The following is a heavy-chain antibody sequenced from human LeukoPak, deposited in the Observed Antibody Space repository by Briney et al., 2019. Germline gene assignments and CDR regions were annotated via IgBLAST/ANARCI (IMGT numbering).Heavy chain of an antibody. CDR2: IDPDGSEK. D-gene: IGHD3-22*01. V-gene: IGHV3-7*01. Sequence: GGSLTLSCVASGITFGSYSMTWVRQAPGKGLEWVANIDPDGSEKDYVESVKGRLTISRDNAKKILYLQMTSLRADDTAVYYCAIPSSYDGSRYYHAYWGQGTLVSVSS. CDR3: AIPSSYDGSRYYHAY. CDR1: GITFGSYS. J-gene: IGHJ4*02.